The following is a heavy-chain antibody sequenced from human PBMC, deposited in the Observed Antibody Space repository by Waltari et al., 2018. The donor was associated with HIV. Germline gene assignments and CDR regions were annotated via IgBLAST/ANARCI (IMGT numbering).Heavy chain of an antibody. CDR1: GFPFRSYG. CDR2: IRYDGSNK. D-gene: IGHD3-16*01. Sequence: QVQLVESGGGVVQPGGSLRLSCAASGFPFRSYGLPWVRQAPGKELEWVAFIRYDGSNKYYADSVKGRFTISRDNSKNTLYLQMNSLRAEDTAVYYCAKDKLTGAFDIWGQGTMVTVSS. CDR3: AKDKLTGAFDI. J-gene: IGHJ3*02. V-gene: IGHV3-30*02.